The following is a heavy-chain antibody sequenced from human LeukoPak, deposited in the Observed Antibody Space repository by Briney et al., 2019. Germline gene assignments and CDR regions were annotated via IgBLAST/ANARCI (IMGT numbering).Heavy chain of an antibody. J-gene: IGHJ4*02. CDR3: ARDHYSYGPDY. CDR2: ISYDGSNK. CDR1: GFTFSSYA. Sequence: GRSLRLSCAASGFTFSSYAMHWVRQAPGKGLEWVAVISYDGSNKCYADSVKGRFTISRDNSKNTLYLQMNSLRAEDTAVYYCARDHYSYGPDYWGQGTLVTVSS. V-gene: IGHV3-30-3*01. D-gene: IGHD5-18*01.